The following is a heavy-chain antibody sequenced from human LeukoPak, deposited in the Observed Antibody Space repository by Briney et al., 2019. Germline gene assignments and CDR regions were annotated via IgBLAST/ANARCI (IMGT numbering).Heavy chain of an antibody. J-gene: IGHJ4*02. CDR2: INQDGSEN. CDR1: GFTFSDFW. Sequence: GGSLRLSCAASGFTFSDFWMGWVRQAPGKGLAWVANINQDGSENYYVDSVKGRFTISRDNAKNSLYLQMNSLRAEDTAVYYCTKGRSNHYWGQGTLVTVST. CDR3: TKGRSNHY. D-gene: IGHD3-10*01. V-gene: IGHV3-7*01.